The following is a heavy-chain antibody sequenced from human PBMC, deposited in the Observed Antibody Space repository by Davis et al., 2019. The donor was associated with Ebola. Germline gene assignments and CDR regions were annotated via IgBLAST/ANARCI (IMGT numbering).Heavy chain of an antibody. CDR2: IYHSGST. CDR3: ARELSTVTTSWFDP. CDR1: GGSISSYY. V-gene: IGHV4-59*12. D-gene: IGHD4-17*01. J-gene: IGHJ5*02. Sequence: SETLSLTCTVSGGSISSYYWSWIRQPPGKGLEWIGYIYHSGSTYYNPSLKSRVTISVDRSKNQFSLKLSSVTAADTAVYYCARELSTVTTSWFDPWGQGTLVTVSS.